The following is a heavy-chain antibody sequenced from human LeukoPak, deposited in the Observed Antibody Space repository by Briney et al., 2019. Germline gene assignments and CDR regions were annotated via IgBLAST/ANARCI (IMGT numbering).Heavy chain of an antibody. D-gene: IGHD2/OR15-2a*01. CDR1: GFTFSDYA. V-gene: IGHV3-30*03. CDR3: ARNKAITAFFSMDV. J-gene: IGHJ6*02. CDR2: IAYGGTYK. Sequence: PGGSLRLSCAASGFTFSDYAMHWVRQAPGKGLEWVAVIAYGGTYKHHADSLKGRFTTSRDNSRDTLYLQINSLRPEDTALYYCARNKAITAFFSMDVWGQGTTVIVSS.